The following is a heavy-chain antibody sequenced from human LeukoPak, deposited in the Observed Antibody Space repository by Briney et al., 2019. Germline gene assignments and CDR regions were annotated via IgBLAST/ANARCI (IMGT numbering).Heavy chain of an antibody. V-gene: IGHV3-21*01. CDR2: ISSSSSYI. Sequence: GGSLRLSCAASGFTFSSYTMSWVRQAPGKGLEWVSSISSSSSYIYYADSLQGRFTISRDNAKNSLYLQMNSLRAEDTAVYYCARESGMDVWGQGTTVTVSS. J-gene: IGHJ6*02. CDR3: ARESGMDV. CDR1: GFTFSSYT.